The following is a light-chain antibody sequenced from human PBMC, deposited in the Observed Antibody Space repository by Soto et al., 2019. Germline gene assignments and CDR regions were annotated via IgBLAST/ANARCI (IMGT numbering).Light chain of an antibody. Sequence: DIVMTQSPDSLAVSLGERATINCKSSQSVLVSPDNKNNLACYQQKPGQPPRLLIYWAFFRESGVPDRFSGSGSGTDFTLTISNLRAEDVAVYYCQQYFIVPLTFGGGTKVEIK. CDR1: QSVLVSPDNKNN. CDR2: WAF. CDR3: QQYFIVPLT. V-gene: IGKV4-1*01. J-gene: IGKJ4*01.